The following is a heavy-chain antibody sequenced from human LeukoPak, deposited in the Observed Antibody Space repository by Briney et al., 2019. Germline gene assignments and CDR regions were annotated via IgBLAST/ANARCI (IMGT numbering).Heavy chain of an antibody. CDR1: GYTFTSYD. Sequence: ASVKVSCKASGYTFTSYDINWVRQATGQGLEWVGWMNPNSGNTGYAQKFQGRVTMTRNTSISTAYMELSSLRSEDTAVYYCARATIAARPGGYYYYMDVWGKGTTVTVSS. J-gene: IGHJ6*03. V-gene: IGHV1-8*01. CDR3: ARATIAARPGGYYYYMDV. CDR2: MNPNSGNT. D-gene: IGHD6-6*01.